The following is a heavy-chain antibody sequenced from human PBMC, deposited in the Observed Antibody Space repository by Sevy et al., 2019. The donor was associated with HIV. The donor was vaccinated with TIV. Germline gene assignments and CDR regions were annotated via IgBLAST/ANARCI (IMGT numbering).Heavy chain of an antibody. CDR2: VYSSGRT. V-gene: IGHV4-61*02. CDR1: GDSISSGNHR. CDR3: ASDGIKRDYYHGLDV. J-gene: IGHJ6*04. Sequence: SETLSLTCTVSGDSISSGNHRWSWLRQPAGKGLEWIGRVYSSGRTMYNSSLKSLVSMSVDTSKNQFSLMVSSLIAADTAMYYWASDGIKRDYYHGLDVWGKGTTVTV. D-gene: IGHD3-10*01.